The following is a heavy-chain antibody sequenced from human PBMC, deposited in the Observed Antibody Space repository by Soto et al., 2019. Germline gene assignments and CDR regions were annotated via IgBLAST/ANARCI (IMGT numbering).Heavy chain of an antibody. CDR3: TRIFSDALDI. CDR1: GFTLSDHF. J-gene: IGHJ3*02. V-gene: IGHV3-72*01. CDR2: SKNKANRYTS. Sequence: PGGSLRLSCVASGFTLSDHFIDWVRQASGKGLEWVGRSKNKANRYTSEYAASVKGRFTMSRDDSENSLYLQLNSLKTEDTAMYYCTRIFSDALDIWGQGTMVTVSS.